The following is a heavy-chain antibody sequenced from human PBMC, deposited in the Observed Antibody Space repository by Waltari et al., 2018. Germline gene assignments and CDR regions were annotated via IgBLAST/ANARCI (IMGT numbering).Heavy chain of an antibody. CDR1: GYTFTGYY. J-gene: IGHJ4*02. V-gene: IGHV1-2*02. CDR3: ARDPTIVVVPAAIGGIDY. D-gene: IGHD2-2*01. Sequence: QVQLVQSGAEVKKPGASVKVSCKASGYTFTGYYMHWVRQAPGQGLEWMGWINPNRGGTNYAQKFQGRVTMTRDTSISTAYMELSRLRSDDTAVYYCARDPTIVVVPAAIGGIDYWGQGTLVTVSS. CDR2: INPNRGGT.